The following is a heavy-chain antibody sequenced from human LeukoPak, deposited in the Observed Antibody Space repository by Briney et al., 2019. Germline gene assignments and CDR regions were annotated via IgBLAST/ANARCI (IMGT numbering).Heavy chain of an antibody. CDR2: IYSGGST. CDR1: GFTVSTDY. Sequence: AGGSLRLSCVASGFTVSTDYMSWVRRAPGKGLEWVSLIYSGGSTYYADSVKGRFTISRDSSKNTLYLQMNSLRAEDTAVYYCARGKGGSSPFDHWGQGTLVTVSS. CDR3: ARGKGGSSPFDH. J-gene: IGHJ4*02. D-gene: IGHD1-26*01. V-gene: IGHV3-66*01.